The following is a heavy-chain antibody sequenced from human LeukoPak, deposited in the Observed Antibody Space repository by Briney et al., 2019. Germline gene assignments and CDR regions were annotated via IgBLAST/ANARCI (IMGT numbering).Heavy chain of an antibody. J-gene: IGHJ6*03. CDR3: ATSGTVARYYYYYVDV. CDR2: INSDGSST. D-gene: IGHD1-14*01. V-gene: IGHV3-74*01. CDR1: GFTFSSYW. Sequence: GGSLRLSCAASGFTFSSYWMHWVRQAPGKGLVWVSRINSDGSSTSYADSVKGRFTISRDNAKNTLYLQMNSLRAEDTAVYYCATSGTVARYYYYYVDVWGKGTTVTVSS.